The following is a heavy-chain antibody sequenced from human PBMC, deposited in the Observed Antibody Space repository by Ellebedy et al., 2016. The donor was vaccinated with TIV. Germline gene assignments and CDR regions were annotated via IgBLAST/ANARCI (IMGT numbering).Heavy chain of an antibody. J-gene: IGHJ4*01. CDR3: TREFYGFAPFYFDH. CDR1: GFPFSDYS. CDR2: ISRGGETI. D-gene: IGHD3-3*01. Sequence: SLKISXAASGFPFSDYSMTWIRQAPGKGLEWVSSISRGGETISYADSVKGRFTISRDNTKRSLFLQMSSLRGDDTAVYFCTREFYGFAPFYFDHWGHGSLVTVSS. V-gene: IGHV3-11*01.